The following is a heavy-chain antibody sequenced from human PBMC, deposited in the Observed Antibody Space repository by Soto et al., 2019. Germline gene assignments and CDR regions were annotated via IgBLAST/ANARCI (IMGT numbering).Heavy chain of an antibody. D-gene: IGHD2-8*01. CDR3: ASPSGIYCTNGVCYTGDYYYYGMDV. J-gene: IGHJ6*02. CDR2: IIPIFGTA. V-gene: IGHV1-69*13. Sequence: VASVKVSCKASGGTFSSYAISWVRQAPGQGLEWMGGIIPIFGTANYAQKFQGRVTITADESTSTAYMELSSLRSEDTAVYYCASPSGIYCTNGVCYTGDYYYYGMDVWRQGTTVTVSS. CDR1: GGTFSSYA.